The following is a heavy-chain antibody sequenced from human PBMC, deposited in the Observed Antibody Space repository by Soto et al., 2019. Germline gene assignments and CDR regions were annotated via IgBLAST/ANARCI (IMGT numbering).Heavy chain of an antibody. D-gene: IGHD3-3*01. V-gene: IGHV4-34*01. CDR2: INHSGST. CDR1: GGSFSGYY. Sequence: SETLSLTCAVYGGSFSGYYWSWIRQPPGKGLEWIGEINHSGSTNYNPSLKSRVTISVDTSKNQFSLKLSSVTAADTAVYYCARSAYDFWSGFSTYQRGTNNWFGPWGQGTLVTVSS. CDR3: ARSAYDFWSGFSTYQRGTNNWFGP. J-gene: IGHJ5*02.